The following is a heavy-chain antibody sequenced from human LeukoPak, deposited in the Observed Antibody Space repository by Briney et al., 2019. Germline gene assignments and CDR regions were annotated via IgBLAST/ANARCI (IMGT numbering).Heavy chain of an antibody. CDR1: GGSISSSSYY. J-gene: IGHJ4*02. CDR3: ARDGGFGEAIY. Sequence: SETLSLTCTVSGGSISSSSYYWGWIRQPPGKGLEWIGSIYYSGSTYYNPSLKSRVTISVDASRNQFSLRLSSVTAADTAVYYCARDGGFGEAIYWGQGTLVTVSS. D-gene: IGHD3-10*01. CDR2: IYYSGST. V-gene: IGHV4-39*07.